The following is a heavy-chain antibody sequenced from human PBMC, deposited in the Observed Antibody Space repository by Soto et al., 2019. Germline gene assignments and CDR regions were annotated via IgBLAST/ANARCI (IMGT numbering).Heavy chain of an antibody. D-gene: IGHD2-2*01. J-gene: IGHJ3*02. Sequence: SETLSLTCTVSGGSISSGDYYWSWIRQPPGKGLEWIGYIYYSGSTYYNPSLKSRVTISVDTSKNQFSLKLSSVTAADTAVYYCARGGWDCSSTSCNDAFDIWGQGTMVTVSS. V-gene: IGHV4-30-4*01. CDR3: ARGGWDCSSTSCNDAFDI. CDR1: GGSISSGDYY. CDR2: IYYSGST.